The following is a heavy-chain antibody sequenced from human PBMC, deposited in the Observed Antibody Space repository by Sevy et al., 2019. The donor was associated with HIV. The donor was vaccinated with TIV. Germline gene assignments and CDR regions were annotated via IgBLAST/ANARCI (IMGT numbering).Heavy chain of an antibody. Sequence: GGSLRLSCAASGFTFSSYAMHWVRQAPGKGLEWVAVISYDGSNKYYADSVKGRFTISRDNSKNTLYLQMNSLRAEDTAVYYCARDQGIAVAGLSDAFDIWGQWTMVTVSS. J-gene: IGHJ3*02. V-gene: IGHV3-30-3*01. CDR3: ARDQGIAVAGLSDAFDI. CDR2: ISYDGSNK. CDR1: GFTFSSYA. D-gene: IGHD6-19*01.